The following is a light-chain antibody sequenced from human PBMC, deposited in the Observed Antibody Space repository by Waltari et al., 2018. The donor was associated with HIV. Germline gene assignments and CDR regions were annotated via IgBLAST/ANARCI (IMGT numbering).Light chain of an antibody. Sequence: EIVLTQSPGTLSLSPGERATLSCRASQSVRTATLAWYQQKPGQAPRLLIFGASSRGPGIPDRVSGSGAVTDFILTISRLEPEDCAVYYCQQYAASPLTFGGGTKVEIK. V-gene: IGKV3-20*01. CDR3: QQYAASPLT. CDR1: QSVRTAT. J-gene: IGKJ4*01. CDR2: GAS.